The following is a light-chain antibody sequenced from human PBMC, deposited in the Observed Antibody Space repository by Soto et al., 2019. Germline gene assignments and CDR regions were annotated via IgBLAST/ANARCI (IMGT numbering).Light chain of an antibody. J-gene: IGKJ3*01. CDR2: GAS. CDR1: QSVSSNY. V-gene: IGKV3-20*01. CDR3: QLNGNFLLT. Sequence: EIVLTQSPGTLSLSPGERATLSCRASQSVSSNYLAWYQQKPGQAPSLLIYGASSRATGIPDRFSGSGSGTDFTLTISKLEPEDFAVYCCQLNGNFLLTFGPGTKLDIK.